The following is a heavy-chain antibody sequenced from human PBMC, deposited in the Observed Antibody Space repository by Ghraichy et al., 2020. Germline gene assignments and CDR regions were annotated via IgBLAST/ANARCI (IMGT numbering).Heavy chain of an antibody. D-gene: IGHD4-17*01. CDR1: GYSFASYW. CDR2: IYPDDSDT. V-gene: IGHV5-51*01. CDR3: ARLEATGTPYYFDY. Sequence: GESLNISCKGSGYSFASYWIGWVRQMPGKGLEWMGIIYPDDSDTRYSPSFRGQVTISADRSINTAYLQWSSLKASDTALYYCARLEATGTPYYFDYWGQGTLVTVSS. J-gene: IGHJ4*02.